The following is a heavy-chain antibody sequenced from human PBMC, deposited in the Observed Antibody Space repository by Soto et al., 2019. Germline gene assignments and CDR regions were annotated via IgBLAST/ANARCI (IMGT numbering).Heavy chain of an antibody. Sequence: EVQLVESGGGLVQPGGSLRLSCAASGFTVSSNYMSWVRQAPGKGLEWVSFIYSGGTTYYAGSVKGRFTISRHNSKNTLYLQMNSLRAEDTDVYYCARVQDSSGWDSYYYNGMDVWGLGTTVTVSS. V-gene: IGHV3-53*04. J-gene: IGHJ6*02. D-gene: IGHD6-19*01. CDR3: ARVQDSSGWDSYYYNGMDV. CDR2: IYSGGTT. CDR1: GFTVSSNY.